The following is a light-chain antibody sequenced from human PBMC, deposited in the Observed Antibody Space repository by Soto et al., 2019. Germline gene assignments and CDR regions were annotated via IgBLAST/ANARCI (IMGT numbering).Light chain of an antibody. CDR1: QTISSY. V-gene: IGKV1-39*01. CDR2: SAS. J-gene: IGKJ1*01. CDR3: QQSYFILPWS. Sequence: DIPMTQSPSSLSASVGDRVNITCRASQTISSYLNWYQQRPGKAPKLLIYSASTLESGVSSRFSGSGSGTDFTLTISYLQPEDFATYYCQQSYFILPWSFGQGTKVAIK.